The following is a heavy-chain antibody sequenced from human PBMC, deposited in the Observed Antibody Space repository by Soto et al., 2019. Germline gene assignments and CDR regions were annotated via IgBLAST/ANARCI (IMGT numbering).Heavy chain of an antibody. D-gene: IGHD2-15*01. CDR2: ISAYNGNT. Sequence: EASVKVSCKASGYTFTSYGISWVRQAPGQGLEWMGWISAYNGNTNYAQKLQGRVTMTTDTSTSTAYMGLRSLRSDDTAVYYCVRDRKVVIGYLFDPWGQGTLVTVSS. CDR1: GYTFTSYG. CDR3: VRDRKVVIGYLFDP. V-gene: IGHV1-18*01. J-gene: IGHJ5*02.